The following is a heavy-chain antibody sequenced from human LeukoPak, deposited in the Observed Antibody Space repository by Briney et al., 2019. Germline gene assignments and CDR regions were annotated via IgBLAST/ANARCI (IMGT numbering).Heavy chain of an antibody. Sequence: SETLSLTRTVSGGSISTGDYYWTWTRQPPGKGLEWIGYIYYSGSTYYNPSLRSRVTISVDTSKNQFSLNLSSVTAADTAMYYCARVGVVRGVLEIWGQGALVTVSS. CDR3: ARVGVVRGVLEI. J-gene: IGHJ4*02. D-gene: IGHD3-10*01. V-gene: IGHV4-30-4*01. CDR1: GGSISTGDYY. CDR2: IYYSGST.